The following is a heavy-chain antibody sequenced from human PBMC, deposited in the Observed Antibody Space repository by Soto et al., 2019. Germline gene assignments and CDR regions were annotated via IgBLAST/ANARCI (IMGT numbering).Heavy chain of an antibody. CDR1: GDSIRNYD. CDR2: ISATGRT. D-gene: IGHD7-27*01. Sequence: PSETLSLTCTVSGDSIRNYDWNWIRKSAGKGLEWIGRISATGRTSYISSLKSRITLSLDASKNQFSLNLKFVTAADTAVYFCARDQSGAADIWGQGTMVTVSS. J-gene: IGHJ3*02. CDR3: ARDQSGAADI. V-gene: IGHV4-4*07.